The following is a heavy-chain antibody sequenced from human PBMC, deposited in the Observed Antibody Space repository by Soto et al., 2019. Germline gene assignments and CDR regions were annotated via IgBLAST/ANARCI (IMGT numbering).Heavy chain of an antibody. D-gene: IGHD1-1*01. CDR2: IDWVDDK. CDR1: GFSLTTPGLC. Sequence: GSGPTLVNPTQTLTLTCSFSGFSLTTPGLCVSWIRQPPGEALEWLALIDWVDDKYYSPSLKTRLSISKDTSKNQVVLTMTNLDPVDTPTYSCARKTIGNIDAFDIWGPGTVVTVS. CDR3: ARKTIGNIDAFDI. J-gene: IGHJ3*02. V-gene: IGHV2-70*01.